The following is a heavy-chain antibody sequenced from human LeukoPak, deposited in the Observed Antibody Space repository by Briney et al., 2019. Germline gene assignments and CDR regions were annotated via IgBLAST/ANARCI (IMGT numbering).Heavy chain of an antibody. Sequence: GGSLRLSCAASGFTFSNAWMSWVRQAPGKGLEWVGRIKSKTDGGTTDYAAPVKGRFTISRDDSKNTLYLQMNSLKTEDTAVYYCTGNMIRGGYYYGMDVWGQGTTVTVSS. CDR2: IKSKTDGGTT. D-gene: IGHD3-10*01. CDR1: GFTFSNAW. CDR3: TGNMIRGGYYYGMDV. J-gene: IGHJ6*02. V-gene: IGHV3-15*01.